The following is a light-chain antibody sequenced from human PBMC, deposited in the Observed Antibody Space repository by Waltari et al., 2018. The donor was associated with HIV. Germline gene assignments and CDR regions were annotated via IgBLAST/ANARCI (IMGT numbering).Light chain of an antibody. CDR3: SSYTSSRSYV. J-gene: IGLJ1*01. Sequence: QSALTQPASVSGSPGQSITISCTGTSSDVGGYNYVSWYQQHPGKAPKLMIYAVSIRPSGVSNRFSCSKSGNTASLAISGLQAENEADYYCSSYTSSRSYVFGTGTRVTV. CDR1: SSDVGGYNY. CDR2: AVS. V-gene: IGLV2-14*03.